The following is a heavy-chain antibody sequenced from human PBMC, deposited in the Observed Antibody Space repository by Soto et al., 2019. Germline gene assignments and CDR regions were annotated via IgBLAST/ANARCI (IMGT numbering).Heavy chain of an antibody. CDR2: ISYDGSRK. CDR3: ARGPDGDYDVGSLDL. J-gene: IGHJ5*02. Sequence: GSLRLSCAASGFTFNNFAMHWVRQAPGKELDWVGFISYDGSRKFYTDSVKGRVTISRDNSKDTLYLHMNSLRAEDTALYFCARGPDGDYDVGSLDLWGQGTLVTVSS. D-gene: IGHD2-21*01. V-gene: IGHV3-30*04. CDR1: GFTFNNFA.